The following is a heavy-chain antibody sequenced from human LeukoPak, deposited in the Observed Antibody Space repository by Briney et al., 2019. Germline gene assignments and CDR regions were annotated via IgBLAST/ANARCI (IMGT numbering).Heavy chain of an antibody. Sequence: GGSLRLSCEASGFTFSSYSMNWVRKAPGKGLEWASSISGSNSYIYYADSMKGRFTISRDNAKNSLYLQMNSLRGEDTAVYSCARGQRRHIDMAPSFDYWGQGTLVTVSS. J-gene: IGHJ4*02. D-gene: IGHD5-24*01. CDR3: ARGQRRHIDMAPSFDY. V-gene: IGHV3-21*01. CDR2: ISGSNSYI. CDR1: GFTFSSYS.